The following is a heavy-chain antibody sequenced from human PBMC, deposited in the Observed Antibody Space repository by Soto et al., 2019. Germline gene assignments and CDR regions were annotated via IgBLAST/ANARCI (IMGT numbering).Heavy chain of an antibody. D-gene: IGHD2-15*01. CDR3: AREGIVVVVGVSL. CDR1: GFTFSSYW. CDR2: IKQDGSGK. J-gene: IGHJ3*01. V-gene: IGHV3-7*01. Sequence: EVQLVESGGGLVQPGGSLRLSCAASGFTFSSYWMSWVRQAPGKGLEWVANIKQDGSGKYYVDSVKGRFTSSRDNGKNSLYLKMNSLRAEDTAVYYCAREGIVVVVGVSLWGQGTMVTVSS.